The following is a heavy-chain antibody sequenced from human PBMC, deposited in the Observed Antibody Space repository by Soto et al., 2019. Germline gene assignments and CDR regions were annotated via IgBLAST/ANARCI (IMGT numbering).Heavy chain of an antibody. CDR1: GGSFSGYY. V-gene: IGHV4-34*01. CDR3: AKDGDEATHYFDY. J-gene: IGHJ4*02. D-gene: IGHD4-17*01. Sequence: SETLSLTCAVYGGSFSGYYWSWIRQPPGKGLEWIGEINHSGSTNYNPSLKSRVTISVDTSKNQFSLKLSSVTAADTAVYYCAKDGDEATHYFDYWGQGTLVTVSS. CDR2: INHSGST.